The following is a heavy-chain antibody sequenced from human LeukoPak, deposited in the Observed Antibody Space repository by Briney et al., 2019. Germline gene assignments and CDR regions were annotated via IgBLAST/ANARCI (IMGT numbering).Heavy chain of an antibody. D-gene: IGHD6-6*01. CDR1: GGSFSGYY. CDR2: INHSGST. V-gene: IGHV4-34*01. Sequence: SETLSLTCAVYGGSFSGYYWSWIRQPPVKGLEWIGEINHSGSTNYNPSLKSRVTISVDTSKNQFSLKLSSVTAADTAVYYCARAPGDHPRYSSSLLLTGRCLDYWGQGTLVTVSS. J-gene: IGHJ4*02. CDR3: ARAPGDHPRYSSSLLLTGRCLDY.